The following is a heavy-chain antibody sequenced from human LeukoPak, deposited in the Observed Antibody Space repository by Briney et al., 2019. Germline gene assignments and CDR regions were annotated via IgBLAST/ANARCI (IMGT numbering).Heavy chain of an antibody. J-gene: IGHJ4*02. CDR2: ISSRGGST. Sequence: PGGSLRLSCAASGFTFSSYGMSWVRQAPGKGLEWVSAISSRGGSTYYADSVKGRFTISRDNSKNTLYLQMNSLRAEDTAVYYCASKIANDYGDYVWGYWGQGTLVTVSS. CDR1: GFTFSSYG. V-gene: IGHV3-23*01. D-gene: IGHD4-17*01. CDR3: ASKIANDYGDYVWGY.